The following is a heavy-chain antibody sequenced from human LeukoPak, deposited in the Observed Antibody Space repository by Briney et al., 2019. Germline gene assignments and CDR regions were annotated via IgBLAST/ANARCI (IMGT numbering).Heavy chain of an antibody. CDR1: GFTFTIYA. Sequence: GGSLRLSCVASGFTFTIYAMSWVRQAPGKRLEWVSTTRGSGGGTNYADSVKGRFTISRDNSKNALFLQMGRLRVEDTAVYYCAKDWLSPVESPADNWGQGTLVTVSS. J-gene: IGHJ4*02. V-gene: IGHV3-23*01. D-gene: IGHD4-23*01. CDR2: TRGSGGGT. CDR3: AKDWLSPVESPADN.